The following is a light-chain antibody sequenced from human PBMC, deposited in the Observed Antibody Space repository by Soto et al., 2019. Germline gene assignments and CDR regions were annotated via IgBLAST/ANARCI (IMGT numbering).Light chain of an antibody. J-gene: IGKJ1*01. CDR3: QQYGNSCVG. V-gene: IGKV3-20*01. Sequence: EIVLTQSPGTLSLSQGERATLSCSSSQTVTSNYLAWYQQKPVQSPRLLIYGASTRAFGIPDRFRGSGSGTDFTLTISRLEPEDFAVYYCQQYGNSCVGFGQGTKVDIK. CDR2: GAS. CDR1: QTVTSNY.